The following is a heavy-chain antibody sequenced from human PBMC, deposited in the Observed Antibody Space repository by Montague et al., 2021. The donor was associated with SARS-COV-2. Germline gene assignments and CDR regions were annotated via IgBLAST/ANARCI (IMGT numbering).Heavy chain of an antibody. J-gene: IGHJ6*03. CDR2: VDPSGSI. Sequence: SGTLSLTCTVSGGSISGYHWTWIRQAPGKGLEWIGEVDPSGSINYNSSLKSRITISADTSKNQFSLKVTSVTAADTAVYYCARGRIDVNMILVVMAGASYYMDVWGKGTTVTVSS. D-gene: IGHD3-22*01. CDR3: ARGRIDVNMILVVMAGASYYMDV. CDR1: GGSISGYH. V-gene: IGHV4-34*01.